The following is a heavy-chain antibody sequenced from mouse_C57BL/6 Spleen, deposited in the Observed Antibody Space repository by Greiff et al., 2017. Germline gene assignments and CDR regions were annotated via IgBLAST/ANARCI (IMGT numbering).Heavy chain of an antibody. CDR2: IWRGGST. V-gene: IGHV2-5*01. D-gene: IGHD1-1*01. CDR3: ANYCDSSRGMEY. J-gene: IGHJ4*01. Sequence: VQLQQSGPGLVQPSPSLSITCTVSGFSLTSYGVHWVRQSPGKGLEWLGVIWRGGSTDYNAAFMSRLSITKDNYKGQIFVKMNSLQADDTAIYYCANYCDSSRGMEYWGQGTSVTVSS. CDR1: GFSLTSYG.